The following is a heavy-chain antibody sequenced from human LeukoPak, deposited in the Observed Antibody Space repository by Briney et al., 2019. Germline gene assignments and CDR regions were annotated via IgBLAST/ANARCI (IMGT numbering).Heavy chain of an antibody. V-gene: IGHV4-34*01. J-gene: IGHJ6*03. D-gene: IGHD3-3*01. CDR1: GGSFSGYY. CDR3: ARHLSQYYDFWSGYPKPKYYYYMDV. CDR2: INHSGST. Sequence: SETLSLTCAVYGGSFSGYYWSWIRQPPGKGLEWIGEINHSGSTNYNPSLKSRVTISVDTSKNQFSLKLSSVTVADTAVYYCARHLSQYYDFWSGYPKPKYYYYMDVWGKGATVTVSS.